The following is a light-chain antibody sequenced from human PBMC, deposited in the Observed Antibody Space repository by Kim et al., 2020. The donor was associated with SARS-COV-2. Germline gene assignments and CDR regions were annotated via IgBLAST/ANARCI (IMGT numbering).Light chain of an antibody. J-gene: IGLJ2*01. V-gene: IGLV3-19*01. CDR2: GKN. Sequence: ALGQTVRITCQGDSLRGYDVSWYQQKPGQAPVVVIYGKNDRLSGIPDRFSGSRSGNTASLTITGTQAEDEADYYCSSRDSSTNHLLFGGGTQLTVL. CDR1: SLRGYD. CDR3: SSRDSSTNHLL.